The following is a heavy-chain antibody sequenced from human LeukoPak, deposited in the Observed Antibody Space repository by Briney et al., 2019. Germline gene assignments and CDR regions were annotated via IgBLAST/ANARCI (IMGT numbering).Heavy chain of an antibody. V-gene: IGHV4-59*12. Sequence: PSETLSLTCTVSGGSISSYYWSWIRQPPGKGLEWIGYIYYSGGTNYNPSLKSRVTISVDTSKNQFSLKLSSVTAADTAVYYCARGLTMVRGVKFDYWGQGTLVTVSS. CDR2: IYYSGGT. CDR3: ARGLTMVRGVKFDY. CDR1: GGSISSYY. D-gene: IGHD3-10*01. J-gene: IGHJ4*02.